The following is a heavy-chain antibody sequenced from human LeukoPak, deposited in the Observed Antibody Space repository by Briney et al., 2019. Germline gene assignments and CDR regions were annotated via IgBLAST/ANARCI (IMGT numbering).Heavy chain of an antibody. D-gene: IGHD2-15*01. CDR2: MNPNSGNT. Sequence: ASVKVSCKASGYTFTSYDINWVRQATGQGLEWMGWMNPNSGNTGYAQKFQGRVTITADESTSTAYMELSSLRSEDTAVYYCARAPRRYCSGGSCYVGRYWGQGTLVTVSS. CDR1: GYTFTSYD. V-gene: IGHV1-8*03. CDR3: ARAPRRYCSGGSCYVGRY. J-gene: IGHJ4*02.